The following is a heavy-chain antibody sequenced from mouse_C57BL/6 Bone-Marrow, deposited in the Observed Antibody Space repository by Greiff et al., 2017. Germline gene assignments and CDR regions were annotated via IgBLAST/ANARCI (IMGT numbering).Heavy chain of an antibody. Sequence: QVQLQQSGAELMKPGASVKISCKATAYTFSSYWIEWVKQRPGHGLEWIGEILPKSGGTNSNEKFTGKVTFTADTSSNTAYMQRSSLTSVDSAVYYGASTMVTRAYAMDYWGQGTSVTVSS. D-gene: IGHD2-2*01. V-gene: IGHV1-9*01. CDR1: AYTFSSYW. CDR3: ASTMVTRAYAMDY. CDR2: ILPKSGGT. J-gene: IGHJ4*01.